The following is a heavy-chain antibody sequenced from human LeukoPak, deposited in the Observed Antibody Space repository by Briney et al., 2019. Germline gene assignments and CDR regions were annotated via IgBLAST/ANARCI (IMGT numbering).Heavy chain of an antibody. CDR2: IYYSGST. D-gene: IGHD3-10*01. Sequence: SETLSLTCTVSGGSISSYYWSWIRQPPGQGLEWIGYIYYSGSTNYNPSLKSRVTISVDTSKNQFSLKLSSVTAADTAVYYCAREVLDGSGSYYSDYWGQGTLVTVSS. CDR3: AREVLDGSGSYYSDY. J-gene: IGHJ4*02. V-gene: IGHV4-59*01. CDR1: GGSISSYY.